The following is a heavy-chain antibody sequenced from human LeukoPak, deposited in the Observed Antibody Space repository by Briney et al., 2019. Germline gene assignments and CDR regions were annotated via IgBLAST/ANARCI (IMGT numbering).Heavy chain of an antibody. CDR3: ASEKYRVDAFDI. CDR2: IIPIFGRA. D-gene: IGHD2-2*01. Sequence: SVTVSFTGSGGTFTIYGISWVGQAPGQGKEWMGGIIPIFGRANYEQKFQGRVTITADESKSKDYMELRSLRDEDKAVYYCASEKYRVDAFDIWGQGTMVTVSS. J-gene: IGHJ3*02. V-gene: IGHV1-69*13. CDR1: GGTFTIYG.